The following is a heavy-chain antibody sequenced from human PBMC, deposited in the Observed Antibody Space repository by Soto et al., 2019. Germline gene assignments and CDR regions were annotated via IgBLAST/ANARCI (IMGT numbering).Heavy chain of an antibody. D-gene: IGHD2-2*01. CDR1: GDSVSSNSAA. Sequence: SQTLSLTCAISGDSVSSNSAAWNWIRKSPSRGLEWLGRTYYRSKWYNDYAVSVKSRITINPDTSKNQFSLQLNSVTPEDTAVYYCARTLIPAGTYYYYMDVWGKGTTVTVSS. CDR2: TYYRSKWYN. V-gene: IGHV6-1*01. CDR3: ARTLIPAGTYYYYMDV. J-gene: IGHJ6*03.